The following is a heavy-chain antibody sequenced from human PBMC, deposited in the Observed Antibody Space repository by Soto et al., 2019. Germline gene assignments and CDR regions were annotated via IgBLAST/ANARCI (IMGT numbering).Heavy chain of an antibody. CDR3: AREAINSSGYSRYFQH. CDR1: GYTFTHYH. Sequence: ASVKVSCKASGYTFTHYHVYWVRQAPGRGLEWLGMINPSGGSTTYAQNLQGRVTMTRDTSTNAVYMELSSLRSEDTAVYYCAREAINSSGYSRYFQHWGQGTLVTVSS. J-gene: IGHJ1*01. V-gene: IGHV1-46*01. CDR2: INPSGGST. D-gene: IGHD3-22*01.